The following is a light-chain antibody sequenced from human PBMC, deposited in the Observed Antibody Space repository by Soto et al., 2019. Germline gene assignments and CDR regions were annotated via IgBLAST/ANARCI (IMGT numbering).Light chain of an antibody. J-gene: IGLJ3*02. Sequence: QSVLTQPPSASGTPGQRVTISCSGSSSNVGSNYVYWYQQLPGTAPKLLIYRNNQRPSGVPDRFSGSKSGTSASLAISGLRSEEEAAYYYAAWDDSLSGPYWVFGGGTKLTVL. CDR3: AAWDDSLSGPYWV. V-gene: IGLV1-47*01. CDR1: SSNVGSNY. CDR2: RNN.